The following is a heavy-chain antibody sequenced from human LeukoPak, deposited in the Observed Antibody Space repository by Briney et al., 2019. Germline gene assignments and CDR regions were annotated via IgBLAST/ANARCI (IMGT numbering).Heavy chain of an antibody. D-gene: IGHD2-15*01. V-gene: IGHV3-7*01. CDR2: IKQDGSEK. J-gene: IGHJ4*02. Sequence: GGSLRLSCSASRFTFSSYWMGWVRQAPGKGLEWVANIKQDGSEKYYVDSVKGRFTISRDNAKNSLYLQMNSLRAEDTAVYYCARDGEGYCSGGSCYNLDYWGQGTLVTVSS. CDR1: RFTFSSYW. CDR3: ARDGEGYCSGGSCYNLDY.